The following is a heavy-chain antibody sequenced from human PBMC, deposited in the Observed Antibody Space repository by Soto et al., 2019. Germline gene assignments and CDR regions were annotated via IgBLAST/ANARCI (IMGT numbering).Heavy chain of an antibody. CDR1: GGTLSSYT. D-gene: IGHD3-10*01. CDR3: ARSYGSGSRPFDY. Sequence: QVQLVQSGAEVKNPGSSVRVSCKASGGTLSSYTLNWVRQAPGQGLEWMGRIIPILSMSTYAQKFQGRVSIIADKSTTTAYMTLSSLRSDDTAIYYCARSYGSGSRPFDYWGQGTLVTVSS. J-gene: IGHJ4*02. V-gene: IGHV1-69*02. CDR2: IIPILSMS.